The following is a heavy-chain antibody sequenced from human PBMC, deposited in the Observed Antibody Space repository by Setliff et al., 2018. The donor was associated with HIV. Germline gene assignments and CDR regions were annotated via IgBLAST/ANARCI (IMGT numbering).Heavy chain of an antibody. J-gene: IGHJ4*02. CDR2: VYYSGST. V-gene: IGHV4-39*02. Sequence: SETLSLTCTVSDDSISSGGYWWAWIRQPPGKELEWIGSVYYSGSTHYNLSLKSRVTMSVDTSRNQFSLNLRSMSAADTAVYYCAKEGGYCSGDACFGFDYWGQGTLVTVSS. D-gene: IGHD2-15*01. CDR1: DDSISSGGYW. CDR3: AKEGGYCSGDACFGFDY.